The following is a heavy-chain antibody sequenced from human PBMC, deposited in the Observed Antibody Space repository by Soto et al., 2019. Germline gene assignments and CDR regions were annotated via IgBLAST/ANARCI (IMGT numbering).Heavy chain of an antibody. J-gene: IGHJ5*02. D-gene: IGHD4-17*01. CDR1: GFDFSNYW. CDR3: ARDQTTGDWFDA. CDR2: INGDGSDT. V-gene: IGHV3-74*03. Sequence: EVPLVESGGGLVQPGGSLRLSCGASGFDFSNYWMHWVRQAPGKVLVWITRINGDGSDTKYADSVKGRFTISRDNARNTVYLQMNSLRADDTAVYYCARDQTTGDWFDAWGQGALVTVSS.